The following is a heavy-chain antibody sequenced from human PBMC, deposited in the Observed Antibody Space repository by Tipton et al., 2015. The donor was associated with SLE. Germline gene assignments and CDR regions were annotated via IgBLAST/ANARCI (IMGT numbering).Heavy chain of an antibody. CDR3: ARAGGGDSNWFDP. V-gene: IGHV4-39*07. CDR1: GDSVTSSSYY. J-gene: IGHJ5*02. D-gene: IGHD2-21*01. CDR2: IYYSGST. Sequence: TLSLTCTATGDSVTSSSYYWGWIRQPPGKGLEWIGSIYYSGSTYYNPSLKSRVTISVDTSKNQFSLKLSSVTAADTAVYYCARAGGGDSNWFDPWDQGTLVTVSS.